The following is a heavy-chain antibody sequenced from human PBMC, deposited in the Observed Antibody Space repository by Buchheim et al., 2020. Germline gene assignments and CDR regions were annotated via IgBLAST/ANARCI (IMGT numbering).Heavy chain of an antibody. CDR3: AKAAYDCSSTSCSHFDY. D-gene: IGHD2-2*01. CDR1: GFTFSSYS. J-gene: IGHJ4*02. CDR2: ISSSSSTI. Sequence: EVQLVESGGGLVQPGGSLRLSCAASGFTFSSYSMNWVRQAPGKGLEWVSYISSSSSTIYYADSVKGRFTISRDNSKNTLYLQMNSLRAEDTAVYYCAKAAYDCSSTSCSHFDYWGQGTL. V-gene: IGHV3-48*01.